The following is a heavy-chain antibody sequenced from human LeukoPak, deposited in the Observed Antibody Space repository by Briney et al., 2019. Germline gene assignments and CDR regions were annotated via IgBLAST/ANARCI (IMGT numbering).Heavy chain of an antibody. J-gene: IGHJ6*03. CDR2: ISSSSSTI. CDR3: ARGAQRFLEWLSEAYYMDV. V-gene: IGHV3-48*01. D-gene: IGHD3-3*01. Sequence: SGGSLRLSCAASGFTFSSYSMNWVRQAPGKGLEWVSYISSSSSTIYYADSVKGRFTIYRDNGKNSLYLQMNSLRAEDTAVYYCARGAQRFLEWLSEAYYMDVWGKGTTVTVSS. CDR1: GFTFSSYS.